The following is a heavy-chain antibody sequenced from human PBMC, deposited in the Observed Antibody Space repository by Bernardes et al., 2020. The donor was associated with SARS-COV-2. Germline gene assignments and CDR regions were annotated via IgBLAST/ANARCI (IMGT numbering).Heavy chain of an antibody. CDR2: ISGSGDKT. CDR1: RFTFSNYA. CDR3: ARGAHHYYDSSGFMYSFDY. J-gene: IGHJ4*02. D-gene: IGHD3-22*01. Sequence: GGSLRLSCAASRFTFSNYAMSWVRQAPGKGLEWVSAISGSGDKTYYADSVKGRFTISRDNSKNSLYLQMNSLRAEDTAVYYCARGAHHYYDSSGFMYSFDYWGQGTLVTVSS. V-gene: IGHV3-23*01.